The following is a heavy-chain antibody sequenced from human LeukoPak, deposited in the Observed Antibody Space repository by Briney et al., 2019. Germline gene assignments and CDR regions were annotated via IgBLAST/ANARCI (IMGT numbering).Heavy chain of an antibody. Sequence: GGSLRLSCAATGFTFSTYGINWVRQAPGKGLEWVSHISSFSNFRSYADSVKGRFTISRDNAKNSLYLQVNSLRAEDTAVYYCARPTIAAAGNFEYWGQGTLVTVSS. CDR1: GFTFSTYG. CDR2: ISSFSNFR. V-gene: IGHV3-21*05. J-gene: IGHJ4*02. CDR3: ARPTIAAAGNFEY. D-gene: IGHD6-13*01.